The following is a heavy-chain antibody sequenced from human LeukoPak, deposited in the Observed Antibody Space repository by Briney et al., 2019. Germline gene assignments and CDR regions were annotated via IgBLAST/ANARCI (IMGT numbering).Heavy chain of an antibody. J-gene: IGHJ4*02. Sequence: GGSLRLSCIASGFTFGDYAMTWVRQAPGKGLEWVGFIRSKVYGGTPEYAASVQGRFTISRDDSKGIAYLQMNSLKTEDTAVYYCTTQSHEYSSSWEYFDYWGQGTLVTVSS. D-gene: IGHD6-13*01. CDR2: IRSKVYGGTP. CDR1: GFTFGDYA. V-gene: IGHV3-49*04. CDR3: TTQSHEYSSSWEYFDY.